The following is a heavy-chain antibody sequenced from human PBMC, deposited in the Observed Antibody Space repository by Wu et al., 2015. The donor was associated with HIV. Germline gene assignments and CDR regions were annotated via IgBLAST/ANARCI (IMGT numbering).Heavy chain of an antibody. CDR1: GGSFSGYY. J-gene: IGHJ3*02. V-gene: IGHV4-34*01. CDR2: INHSGST. Sequence: QVQLQQWGAGLLKPSETLSLTCAVYGGSFSGYYWSWIRQPPGKGLEWIGEINHSGSTNYNPSLKSRVTISVDTSKNQFSLKLSSVTAADTAVYYCARGFLITFGGVSSHAFDIWGQGTMVTVSS. D-gene: IGHD3-16*01. CDR3: ARGFLITFGGVSSHAFDI.